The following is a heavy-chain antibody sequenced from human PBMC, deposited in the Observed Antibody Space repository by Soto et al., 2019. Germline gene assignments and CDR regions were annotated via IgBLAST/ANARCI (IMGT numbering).Heavy chain of an antibody. CDR2: IDIVGDT. CDR1: GFTFGSYD. V-gene: IGHV3-13*01. D-gene: IGHD3-10*01. CDR3: ARDPSGEGFGGGSYGLDG. J-gene: IGHJ6*02. Sequence: EVQLVESGGGSVQPGGSLRLSCAASGFTFGSYDMHWVRQATGRGLEWVSSIDIVGDTYYQGSVKGRFTITRDNVKNSLYLQMNRLRGEGSAVYYCARDPSGEGFGGGSYGLDGWGHRTTVPVSS.